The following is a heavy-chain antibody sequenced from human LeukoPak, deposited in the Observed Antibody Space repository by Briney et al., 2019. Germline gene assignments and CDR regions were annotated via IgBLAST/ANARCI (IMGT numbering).Heavy chain of an antibody. CDR1: GFTFSSYA. V-gene: IGHV3-23*01. Sequence: GGSLRLSCAASGFTFSSYAMSWVRQAPGKGLEWVSAISGSGGSTYYADSVKGRFTISRDSSKNTLYLQMNSLRAEDTAVYYCAKDVWASNYDILTGPDYWGQGTLVTVSS. J-gene: IGHJ4*02. CDR3: AKDVWASNYDILTGPDY. D-gene: IGHD3-9*01. CDR2: ISGSGGST.